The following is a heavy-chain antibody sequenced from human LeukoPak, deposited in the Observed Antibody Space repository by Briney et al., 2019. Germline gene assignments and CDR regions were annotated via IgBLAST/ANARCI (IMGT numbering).Heavy chain of an antibody. D-gene: IGHD3-16*01. CDR2: ISYDESSK. CDR1: GFTFRSYT. Sequence: SPILLCAAAGFTFRSYTMHCVRRAPPKGLQGVAVISYDESSKSYTASVKGRFNISRDNSKNRLYLKMNSVTTEDTAVYYCAAEVGWVWKYWGQGTLVTVSS. V-gene: IGHV3-30-3*01. J-gene: IGHJ4*02. CDR3: AAEVGWVWKY.